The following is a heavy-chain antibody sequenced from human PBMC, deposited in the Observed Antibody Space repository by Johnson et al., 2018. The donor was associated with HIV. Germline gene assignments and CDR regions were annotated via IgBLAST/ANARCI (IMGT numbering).Heavy chain of an antibody. D-gene: IGHD3-22*01. CDR1: GFTFSSYG. Sequence: GGGVVQPGRSLRLSCAASGFTFSSYGMHWIRQAPGKGLEWISYISSSGSTIYYADAVKGRFTISRDNGKNSLYLQMNSLRAEDTAVYYCARDRSSGYSVTFDIWGQGTMVTVSS. J-gene: IGHJ3*02. V-gene: IGHV3-48*04. CDR2: ISSSGSTI. CDR3: ARDRSSGYSVTFDI.